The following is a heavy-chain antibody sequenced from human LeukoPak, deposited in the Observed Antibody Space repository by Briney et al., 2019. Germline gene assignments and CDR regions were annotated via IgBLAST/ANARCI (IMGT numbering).Heavy chain of an antibody. CDR1: GGSISSYY. J-gene: IGHJ3*02. V-gene: IGHV4-59*08. CDR3: ARQGPRGGSSFNAFDI. CDR2: IYFSGST. D-gene: IGHD2-15*01. Sequence: SETLSLTCTVSGGSISSYYWSWIRQPPGKGLEWIGDIYFSGSTNYNPSLKSRVTISVDTSNNQFSLKLSSVTAAYTAVYYCARQGPRGGSSFNAFDIWGQGTMVTVSS.